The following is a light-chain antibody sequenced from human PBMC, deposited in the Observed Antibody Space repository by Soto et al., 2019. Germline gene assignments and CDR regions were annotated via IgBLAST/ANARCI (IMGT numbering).Light chain of an antibody. CDR2: DAS. J-gene: IGKJ4*01. CDR1: QSVSGY. CDR3: QQRSNWPST. V-gene: IGKV3-11*01. Sequence: EIVLTQSPATLSLSPGNRATLSCRASQSVSGYLAWYQQKPGQAPRLLIYDASNRATGIPARFSGSGSGTAFTLTITRLEPQDFAVYYCQQRSNWPSTLGGGTKVEL.